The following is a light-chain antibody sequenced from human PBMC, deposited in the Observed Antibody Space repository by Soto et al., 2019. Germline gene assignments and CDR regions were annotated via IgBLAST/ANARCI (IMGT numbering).Light chain of an antibody. CDR2: GAS. CDR3: QQYGGSPPYT. V-gene: IGKV3-20*01. Sequence: EIVLTQSPGTLSLSPGERATLSCRASQSLSSSYLAWYQQKPGRAPRRLIYGASSRATGIPDRFSGSRSGTGFTLTISRLEPEDFAVYYCQQYGGSPPYTFGQGTKVEIK. J-gene: IGKJ2*01. CDR1: QSLSSSY.